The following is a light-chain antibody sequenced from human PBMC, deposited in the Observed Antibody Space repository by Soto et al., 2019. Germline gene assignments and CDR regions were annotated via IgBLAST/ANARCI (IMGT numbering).Light chain of an antibody. CDR3: GTWDSRLSAGL. V-gene: IGLV1-51*01. CDR1: SSNIGNNY. Sequence: QSVLTQPPSVSAAPGQKVTISCSGSSSNIGNNYVSWYQQLPGTAPKLLTYDNNKRPPGIPDRFSGSKSGTSATLGITGLQTGDEADYYCGTWDSRLSAGLFGGGTKLTVL. J-gene: IGLJ3*02. CDR2: DNN.